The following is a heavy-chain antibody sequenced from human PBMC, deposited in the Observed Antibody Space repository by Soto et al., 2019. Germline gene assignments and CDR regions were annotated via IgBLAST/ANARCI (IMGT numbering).Heavy chain of an antibody. J-gene: IGHJ6*02. D-gene: IGHD3-9*01. V-gene: IGHV3-48*02. CDR3: AKYKVLRYFDWARRNSYYYGMDV. CDR2: ISSSSSTI. CDR1: GFTFSSYS. Sequence: QPGGSLRLSCAASGFTFSSYSMNWVRQAPGKGLEWVSYISSSSSTIYYADSVKGRFTISRENAKNSLSLQMNSLRDEDTAVYYCAKYKVLRYFDWARRNSYYYGMDVWGQGTTVTVSS.